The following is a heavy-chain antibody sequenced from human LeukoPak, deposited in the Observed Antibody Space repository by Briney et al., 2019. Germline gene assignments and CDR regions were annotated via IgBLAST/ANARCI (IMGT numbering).Heavy chain of an antibody. CDR2: ISGSSSYI. J-gene: IGHJ4*02. CDR3: ARCTYYDFWSGSGSYYFDY. Sequence: GGSLRLSCAASGFTFSSYSMNWVRQAPGKGLEWVSSISGSSSYIYYADSVKGRFTISRDNAKNSLYLQMNSLRAEDTAVYYCARCTYYDFWSGSGSYYFDYWGQGTLVTVSS. V-gene: IGHV3-21*01. D-gene: IGHD3-3*01. CDR1: GFTFSSYS.